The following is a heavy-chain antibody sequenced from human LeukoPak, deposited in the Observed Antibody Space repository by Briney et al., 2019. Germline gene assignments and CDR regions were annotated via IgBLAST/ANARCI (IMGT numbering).Heavy chain of an antibody. V-gene: IGHV4-59*01. CDR3: ARVLPAAGTYYYYYMDV. CDR2: IYYSGST. CDR1: GGSISSYY. D-gene: IGHD6-13*01. Sequence: SETLSLTCTVSGGSISSYYWSWIRQPPGKGLEWIGYIYYSGSTNYNPSLKSRVTISVDTSKNQFSLKLGSVTAADTAVYYCARVLPAAGTYYYYYMDVWGKGTTVIVSS. J-gene: IGHJ6*03.